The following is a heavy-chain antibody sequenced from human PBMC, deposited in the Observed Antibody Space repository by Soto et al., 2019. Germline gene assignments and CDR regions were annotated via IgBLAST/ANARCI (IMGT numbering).Heavy chain of an antibody. D-gene: IGHD3-3*01. V-gene: IGHV2-26*01. J-gene: IGHJ6*03. CDR3: ARINVVRITICGVVMSEQVMDV. CDR1: GFSLSNARMG. CDR2: IFSNDEK. Sequence: QVTLKESGPVLVKPTETLTLTCTVSGFSLSNARMGVSWIRQPPGKALEWLAHIFSNDEKSYSTSLKSRLTISKDTSKSQVVLTMTNMDPVDTATYYCARINVVRITICGVVMSEQVMDVWGKGTTVTVSS.